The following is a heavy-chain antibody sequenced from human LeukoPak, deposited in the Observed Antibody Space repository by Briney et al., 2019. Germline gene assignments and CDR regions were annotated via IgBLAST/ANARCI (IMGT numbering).Heavy chain of an antibody. CDR2: INASNGNT. CDR1: GYTFSTYT. D-gene: IGHD5-24*01. J-gene: IGHJ4*02. Sequence: ASVKVSCKASGYTFSTYTMHWVRQAPGQRLEWMGWINASNGNTKYSQKFQGRVSITRDTSASTAYMEMSSLRCEDTAVYYCAREIDRDDYNRFFDYWGQGTLVTVSS. CDR3: AREIDRDDYNRFFDY. V-gene: IGHV1-3*01.